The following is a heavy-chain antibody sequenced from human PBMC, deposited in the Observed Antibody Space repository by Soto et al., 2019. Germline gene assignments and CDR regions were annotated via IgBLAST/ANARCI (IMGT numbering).Heavy chain of an antibody. CDR2: IIPIFGTA. CDR3: AGEPLPGIAAAGT. V-gene: IGHV1-69*13. D-gene: IGHD6-13*01. CDR1: GGTFSSYA. J-gene: IGHJ4*02. Sequence: SVEVSCKASGGTFSSYASSWVRQAPGQGLEWMGGIIPIFGTANYAQKFQGRVTITADESTSTAYMELSSLRPEDTAVYYCAGEPLPGIAAAGTWGQGTLVTVSS.